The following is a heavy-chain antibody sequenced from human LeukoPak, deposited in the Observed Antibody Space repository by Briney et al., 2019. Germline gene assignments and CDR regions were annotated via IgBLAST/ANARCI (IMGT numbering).Heavy chain of an antibody. CDR3: ARFVWGTYRCVDY. D-gene: IGHD3-16*02. CDR1: GFTFSTNA. J-gene: IGHJ4*02. CDR2: ISYDGTNP. Sequence: PGGSLRLSCAASGFTFSTNAMHRVRQAPGKGLEWVAVISYDGTNPYYADSVKGRFTISRDNSKNTLYLQINSLRTEDTDVYYCARFVWGTYRCVDYWGQGTLVTVSS. V-gene: IGHV3-30*04.